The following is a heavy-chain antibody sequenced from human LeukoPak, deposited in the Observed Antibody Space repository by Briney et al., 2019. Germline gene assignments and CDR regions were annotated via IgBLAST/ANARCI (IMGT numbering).Heavy chain of an antibody. CDR2: ISSGGSTI. CDR1: GFTLSDYY. V-gene: IGHV3-11*01. CDR3: ARETNYYDSSGYSPPHFDY. D-gene: IGHD3-22*01. Sequence: GGSLRLSCAASGFTLSDYYMSWIRQAPGKGLEWVSYISSGGSTIYYADSVKGRFTISRDNAKNSLYLQMNSLRAEDTAVYYCARETNYYDSSGYSPPHFDYWGQGTLVTVSS. J-gene: IGHJ4*02.